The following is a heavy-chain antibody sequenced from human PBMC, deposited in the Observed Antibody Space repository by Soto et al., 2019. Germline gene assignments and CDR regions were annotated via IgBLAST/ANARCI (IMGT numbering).Heavy chain of an antibody. CDR1: GGSISSYY. J-gene: IGHJ6*02. Sequence: SETLSLTCTVSGGSISSYYWSWIRQPAGKGLEWIGLIYTSGSTNYNPSLKSRVTMSVDTSKNQFSLKLSSVTAADTAVYYCARGEITMVRGVIAYYYYGMDVWGQGTTVTVSS. CDR2: IYTSGST. V-gene: IGHV4-4*07. CDR3: ARGEITMVRGVIAYYYYGMDV. D-gene: IGHD3-10*01.